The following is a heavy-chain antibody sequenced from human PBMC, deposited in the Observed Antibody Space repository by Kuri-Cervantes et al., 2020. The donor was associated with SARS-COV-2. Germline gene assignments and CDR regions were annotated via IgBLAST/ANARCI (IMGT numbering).Heavy chain of an antibody. Sequence: GESLKISCAASGFTFSSYGMHWVRQAPGKGLEWVAVISYDGSNKYYADSVKGRFTISSDNSKNTLYLQMNSLRAEDTAVYYCARESRQLVRGWYFDYWGQGTLVTVSS. J-gene: IGHJ4*01. CDR1: GFTFSSYG. CDR2: ISYDGSNK. V-gene: IGHV3-30*03. D-gene: IGHD6-6*01. CDR3: ARESRQLVRGWYFDY.